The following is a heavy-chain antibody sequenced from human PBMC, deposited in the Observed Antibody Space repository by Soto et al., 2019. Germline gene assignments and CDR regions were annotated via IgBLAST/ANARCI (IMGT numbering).Heavy chain of an antibody. CDR2: ISGYSGRP. CDR1: GYTFTEYG. V-gene: IGHV1-18*01. CDR3: AKDNTATSPSRYSFGMDV. J-gene: IGHJ6*02. D-gene: IGHD4-17*01. Sequence: QIQVVQSGAEVKEPGASVKVSCKASGYTFTEYGISWVRQAPGQGLEWVGWISGYSGRPTYAQKFQDRVTITTDTSTNTAYMDLRSLGSDDTAVYYCAKDNTATSPSRYSFGMDVWGPGTTVIVSS.